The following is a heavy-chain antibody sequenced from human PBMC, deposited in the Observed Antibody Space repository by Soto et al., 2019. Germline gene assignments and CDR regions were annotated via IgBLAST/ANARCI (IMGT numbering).Heavy chain of an antibody. CDR1: GFTFSSYS. Sequence: GGSLRLSCAASGFTFSSYSMNWVRPAAGKGLEWVSYISSSSSTIYYADSVKGRFTISRDNAKNSLYLQWSSLKASDTAMYYCARLRNSSGWSYGMDVWGQGTTVTVSS. D-gene: IGHD6-19*01. CDR3: ARLRNSSGWSYGMDV. CDR2: ISSSSSTI. J-gene: IGHJ6*02. V-gene: IGHV3-48*01.